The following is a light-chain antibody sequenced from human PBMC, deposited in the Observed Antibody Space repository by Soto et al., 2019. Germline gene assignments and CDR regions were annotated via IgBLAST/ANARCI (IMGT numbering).Light chain of an antibody. J-gene: IGKJ1*01. Sequence: EIVMTQSPATLSASPGERATLSCRASQSVRSNLAWYQQKPGQAPRLLIYGASTRATGIPARFSGSGSGTEFTLSIGSLQSEDFAVYYCQQYKDWPTTFGQGTKVDIK. CDR2: GAS. CDR3: QQYKDWPTT. V-gene: IGKV3-15*01. CDR1: QSVRSN.